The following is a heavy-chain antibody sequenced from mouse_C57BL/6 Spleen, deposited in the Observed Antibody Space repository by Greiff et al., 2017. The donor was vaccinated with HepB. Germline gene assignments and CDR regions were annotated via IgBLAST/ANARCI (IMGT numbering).Heavy chain of an antibody. CDR2: INPNNGGT. Sequence: EVMLQQSGPELVKPGASVKISCKASGYTFTDYYMNWVKQSHGKSLEWIGDINPNNGGTSYNQKFKGKATLTVDKSSSTAYMELRSLTSEDSAVYYCARGGPIYYGNYDYAMDYWGQGTSVTVSS. V-gene: IGHV1-26*01. J-gene: IGHJ4*01. D-gene: IGHD2-1*01. CDR1: GYTFTDYY. CDR3: ARGGPIYYGNYDYAMDY.